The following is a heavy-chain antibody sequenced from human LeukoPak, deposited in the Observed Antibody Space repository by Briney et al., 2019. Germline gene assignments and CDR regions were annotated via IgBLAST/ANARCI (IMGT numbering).Heavy chain of an antibody. D-gene: IGHD7-27*01. CDR2: INPDGSST. J-gene: IGHJ4*02. Sequence: WGSLTLSCAASGFTFSSYWMQWVGQAPGKGPVWVSRINPDGSSTSYADSVKGRFTISRDNVKNTLYLQMNSLRAEDTAVYYCARVGSLTGSYFDYWGQGTVVTVSS. V-gene: IGHV3-74*01. CDR1: GFTFSSYW. CDR3: ARVGSLTGSYFDY.